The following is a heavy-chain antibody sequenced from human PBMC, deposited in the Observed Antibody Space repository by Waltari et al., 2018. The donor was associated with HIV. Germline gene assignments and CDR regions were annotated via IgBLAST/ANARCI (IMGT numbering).Heavy chain of an antibody. CDR1: GYTFTSYG. CDR3: ARDTYYYDSSGYYPVDY. J-gene: IGHJ4*02. D-gene: IGHD3-22*01. Sequence: QVQLVQSGAEVKKPGASVKVSCKASGYTFTSYGISWVRQAPGQGLEWMGWISAYNGNTNDAQKLQGRVTMTTDTSTSTAYMELRSLRSDDTAVYYCARDTYYYDSSGYYPVDYWGQGTLVTVSS. V-gene: IGHV1-18*01. CDR2: ISAYNGNT.